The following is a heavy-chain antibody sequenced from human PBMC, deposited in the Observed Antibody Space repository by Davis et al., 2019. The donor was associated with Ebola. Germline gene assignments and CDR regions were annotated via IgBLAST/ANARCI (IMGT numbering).Heavy chain of an antibody. V-gene: IGHV4-34*01. J-gene: IGHJ6*02. CDR2: INHSGIT. D-gene: IGHD1-26*01. Sequence: MPSETLSLTCAVYGGSFSGYYWSWIRQPPGKGLEWIGEINHSGITNYNPSLKRRVTISVDTSKNPFSLKMSSVTAADTAGYYCARARPIVGARYYYGMDVWGQGTTVTVPS. CDR3: ARARPIVGARYYYGMDV. CDR1: GGSFSGYY.